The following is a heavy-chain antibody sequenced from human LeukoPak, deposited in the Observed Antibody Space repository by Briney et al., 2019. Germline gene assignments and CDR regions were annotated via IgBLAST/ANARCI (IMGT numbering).Heavy chain of an antibody. CDR2: ISAYNGNT. D-gene: IGHD2-2*01. J-gene: IGHJ6*02. Sequence: ASVKVSCKASGGTFSSYAISWVRQAPGQGLEWMGWISAYNGNTNYAQKLQGRVTMTTDTSTSTAYMELRSLRSDDTAVYYCARRRYCSSTSCGYYYYGMDVWGQGPRSPSP. CDR3: ARRRYCSSTSCGYYYYGMDV. V-gene: IGHV1-18*01. CDR1: GGTFSSYA.